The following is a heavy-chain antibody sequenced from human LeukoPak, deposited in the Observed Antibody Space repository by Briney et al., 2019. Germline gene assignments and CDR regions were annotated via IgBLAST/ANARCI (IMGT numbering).Heavy chain of an antibody. CDR3: ARDAAYGYDRFDY. Sequence: GRSLRLSCGASGITFSSYGMHWVRQAPGKGLEWVANIKEDGSDKNYVDSMKGRFTISRDNAKNSLYLQMNSLRAEDTAVYYCARDAAYGYDRFDYWGQGTQVTVSS. CDR1: GITFSSYG. J-gene: IGHJ4*02. V-gene: IGHV3-7*01. D-gene: IGHD5-18*01. CDR2: IKEDGSDK.